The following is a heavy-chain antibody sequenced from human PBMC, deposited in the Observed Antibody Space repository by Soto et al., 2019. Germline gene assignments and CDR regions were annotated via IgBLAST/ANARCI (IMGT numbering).Heavy chain of an antibody. J-gene: IGHJ6*02. Sequence: GALRLSCAASGFTVTSNYMTWVRQAPGKGLEWVSVIYRSGATYYPDSVRGRFTASRDYSHNTLYLQMDSLRVEDTAVYYWARDSGMIRGSYGVDVWGPGTTVTVSS. CDR3: ARDSGMIRGSYGVDV. V-gene: IGHV3-53*01. D-gene: IGHD3-10*01. CDR1: GFTVTSNY. CDR2: IYRSGAT.